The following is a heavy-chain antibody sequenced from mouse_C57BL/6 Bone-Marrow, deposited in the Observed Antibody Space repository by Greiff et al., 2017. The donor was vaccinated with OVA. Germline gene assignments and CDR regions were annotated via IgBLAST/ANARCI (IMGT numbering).Heavy chain of an antibody. CDR2: IDPEDGET. J-gene: IGHJ3*01. Sequence: VQLQQSGAELVKPGASVKLSCTASGFNIKDYYMHWVKQRTEQGLEWIGRIDPEDGETTYAPKLQGKATITADTSSNTAYLRLSSLTSEDTAVYCWARAVYYGSSDGGQGTLVTVSA. CDR1: GFNIKDYY. V-gene: IGHV14-2*01. CDR3: ARAVYYGSSD. D-gene: IGHD1-1*01.